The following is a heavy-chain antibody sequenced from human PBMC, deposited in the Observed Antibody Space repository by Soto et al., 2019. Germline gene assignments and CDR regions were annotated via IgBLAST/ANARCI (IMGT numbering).Heavy chain of an antibody. V-gene: IGHV3-23*01. CDR1: GFTFSSHG. Sequence: GVLRLSCAASGFTFSSHGMSWVRQGPGKGLEWVSSISSSGGATYYAGSVKGRFSISRDNSKNSLDLQMNSLTAADTAIYYCAKDYQFGYWGQGIVVTVSS. D-gene: IGHD2-2*01. CDR3: AKDYQFGY. CDR2: ISSSGGAT. J-gene: IGHJ4*02.